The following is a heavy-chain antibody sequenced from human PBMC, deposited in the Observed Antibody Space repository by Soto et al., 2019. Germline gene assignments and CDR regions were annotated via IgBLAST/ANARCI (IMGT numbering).Heavy chain of an antibody. J-gene: IGHJ4*02. CDR3: IGTYSGSSMRFDY. CDR2: VKSKTDGRTI. CDR1: GFTFSNAW. Sequence: EVQLVESGGGLVKPGGSLRLSCAASGFTFSNAWMTCVRQAPGKGREWVGRVKSKTDGRTIDYAAPVKDRFTISRDDSKNTLYLQMNSLKTEDTAVYYCIGTYSGSSMRFDYWGQGTLVTVSS. D-gene: IGHD5-12*01. V-gene: IGHV3-15*01.